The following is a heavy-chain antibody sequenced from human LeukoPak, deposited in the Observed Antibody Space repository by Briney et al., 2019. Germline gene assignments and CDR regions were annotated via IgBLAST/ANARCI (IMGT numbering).Heavy chain of an antibody. V-gene: IGHV1-8*01. CDR1: GYTFTSYD. J-gene: IGHJ5*02. CDR3: ARGGGTMIVVVFDP. CDR2: MNPNSGNT. D-gene: IGHD3-22*01. Sequence: ASVKVSCKASGYTFTSYDINWVRQATGQGLEWMVWMNPNSGNTGYAQKFQGRVTMTRNTSISTAYMELSSLRSEDTAVYYCARGGGTMIVVVFDPWGQGTLVTVSS.